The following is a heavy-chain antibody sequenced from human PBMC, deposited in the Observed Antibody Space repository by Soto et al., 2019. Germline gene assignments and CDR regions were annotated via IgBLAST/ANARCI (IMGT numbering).Heavy chain of an antibody. Sequence: XGSLRLSCAAAKFSFSSYWMHWVRQVPGKGPAWVSRINHDGSKTEYADSVKGRFTISRDNTKNTLYLQMNSLRVEDTAMYYCVREPWGFSGTWYDYWGQGTLVTVSS. J-gene: IGHJ4*02. D-gene: IGHD6-13*01. CDR2: INHDGSKT. CDR1: KFSFSSYW. V-gene: IGHV3-74*01. CDR3: VREPWGFSGTWYDY.